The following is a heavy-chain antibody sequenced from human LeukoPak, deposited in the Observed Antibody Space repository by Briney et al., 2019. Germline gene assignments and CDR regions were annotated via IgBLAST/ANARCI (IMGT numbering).Heavy chain of an antibody. J-gene: IGHJ6*03. CDR1: GFTFSSYG. V-gene: IGHV3-30*02. CDR2: IRYDGSNK. Sequence: GGSLRLSCAASGFTFSSYGMHWVRQAPGKGLEWVAFIRYDGSNKYYADSVKGRFTISRDNSKNTLHLQMNSLRAEDTAVYYCAKLYGDYEPPYYYYYMDVWGKGTTVTISS. D-gene: IGHD4-17*01. CDR3: AKLYGDYEPPYYYYYMDV.